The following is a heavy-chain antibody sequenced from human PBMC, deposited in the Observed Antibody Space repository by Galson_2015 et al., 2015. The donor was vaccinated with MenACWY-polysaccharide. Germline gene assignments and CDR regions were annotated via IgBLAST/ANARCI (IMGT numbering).Heavy chain of an antibody. D-gene: IGHD4-17*01. CDR1: GFTFSSYG. J-gene: IGHJ4*02. V-gene: IGHV3-30*02. CDR3: PKDASLYGDYGGIAY. CDR2: IRYDGSNK. Sequence: SLRLSCAASGFTFSSYGMHWVRQAPGKGLEWVAFIRYDGSNKYYADSVKGRFTISRDNSKNTLYLQLNRLRAEDTAVYYCPKDASLYGDYGGIAYWGQGTLVTVSS.